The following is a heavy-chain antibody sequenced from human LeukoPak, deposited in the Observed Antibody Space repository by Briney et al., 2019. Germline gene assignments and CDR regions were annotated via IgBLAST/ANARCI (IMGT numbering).Heavy chain of an antibody. D-gene: IGHD2-2*01. Sequence: GGSLRLSCAASGFTFTSYAMHWVRQAPGQRLEWMGWINAGNGNTKYSQKFQGRVTITRDTSASTAYMELSSLRSEDTAVYYCAREVPAAILAPEGAFDIWGQGTMVTVSS. J-gene: IGHJ3*02. V-gene: IGHV1-3*01. CDR2: INAGNGNT. CDR1: GFTFTSYA. CDR3: AREVPAAILAPEGAFDI.